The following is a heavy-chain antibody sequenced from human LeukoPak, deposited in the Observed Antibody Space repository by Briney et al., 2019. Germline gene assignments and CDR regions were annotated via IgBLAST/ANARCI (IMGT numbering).Heavy chain of an antibody. Sequence: SETLSLTCTVSGGSIRSDDYYWSWIRQHPGRDREWIGYIFYSGITVDNPSLKSRLTISADTSKNQFSLKLSSVTAADTAVYYCARDYYGSGSSNWFDPWGQGTLVTVSS. V-gene: IGHV4-31*03. CDR2: IFYSGIT. D-gene: IGHD3-10*01. J-gene: IGHJ5*02. CDR1: GGSIRSDDYY. CDR3: ARDYYGSGSSNWFDP.